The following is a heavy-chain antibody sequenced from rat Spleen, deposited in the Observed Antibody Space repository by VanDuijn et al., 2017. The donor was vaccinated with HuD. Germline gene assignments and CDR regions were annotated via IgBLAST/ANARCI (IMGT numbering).Heavy chain of an antibody. D-gene: IGHD1-4*01. J-gene: IGHJ4*01. CDR3: ARLSTRANVMDA. CDR1: GFTYSNYY. CDR2: INTGGGNT. Sequence: EVQLVESGGGLVQPGRSMKLSCVVSGFTYSNYYMAWVRQAPTKGLEWVASINTGGGNTYYRGSVKGRFTISRDNAKSTLYLQMDSLRSEDTATYYCARLSTRANVMDAWGQGASVTVSS. V-gene: IGHV5-25*01.